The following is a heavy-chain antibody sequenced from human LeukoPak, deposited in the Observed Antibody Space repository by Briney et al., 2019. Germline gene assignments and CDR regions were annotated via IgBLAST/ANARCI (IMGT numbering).Heavy chain of an antibody. D-gene: IGHD3-10*01. CDR3: VALFRGIGY. CDR2: SRNEGHSYST. J-gene: IGHJ4*02. Sequence: PGGSVRLSCAVSGFTFSDHYMDWVRQAPGKGLEWIGRSRNEGHSYSTDFAASVRGRAALSRDHSRDSLYLQINSLRTDDTAVYYCVALFRGIGYWGQGTVVTVSS. V-gene: IGHV3-72*01. CDR1: GFTFSDHY.